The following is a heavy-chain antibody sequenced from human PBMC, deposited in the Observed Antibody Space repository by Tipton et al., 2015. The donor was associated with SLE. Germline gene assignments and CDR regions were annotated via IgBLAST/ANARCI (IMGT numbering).Heavy chain of an antibody. CDR2: IWYDGSNK. CDR3: AKQYYDYIWGSYRPHFDY. CDR1: GFTFSNYG. Sequence: SLRLSCAASGFTFSNYGMHWVRQAPGKGLEWVAVIWYDGSNKYYADSVKGRFTISRDNSKNTLYLQMNSLRAEDTAVYYCAKQYYDYIWGSYRPHFDYWGQGTLVTVSS. V-gene: IGHV3-33*06. J-gene: IGHJ4*02. D-gene: IGHD3-16*02.